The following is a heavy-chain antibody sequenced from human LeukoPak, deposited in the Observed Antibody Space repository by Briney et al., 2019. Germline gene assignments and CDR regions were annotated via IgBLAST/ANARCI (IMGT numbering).Heavy chain of an antibody. V-gene: IGHV3-7*01. J-gene: IGHJ4*02. D-gene: IGHD3-10*01. CDR2: INQDESEK. CDR1: GFTFSAYW. CDR3: ARDRGYSNFDY. Sequence: PGGSLRLSCAASGFTFSAYWMSWVRQAPGRGLEWVANINQDESEKNYVDSVTGRFTISRDNAQNSLYLQLNSLRAEDTAMYFCARDRGYSNFDYWGQGTLVTVSS.